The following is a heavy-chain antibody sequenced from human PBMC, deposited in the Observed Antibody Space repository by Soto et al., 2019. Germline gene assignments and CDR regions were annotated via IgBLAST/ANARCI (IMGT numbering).Heavy chain of an antibody. CDR1: GFTFSSYA. CDR2: ISYDGSNK. CDR3: ARVLEGGANAFDI. D-gene: IGHD1-26*01. Sequence: QVQLVESGGGVVQPGRSLRLSCAASGFTFSSYAIHWVRQAPGKGLEWVAVISYDGSNKYYADSVKGRFTISRDNSKNTLYLQMNSLRAEDTAVYYCARVLEGGANAFDIWGQGTMVTVSS. V-gene: IGHV3-30-3*01. J-gene: IGHJ3*02.